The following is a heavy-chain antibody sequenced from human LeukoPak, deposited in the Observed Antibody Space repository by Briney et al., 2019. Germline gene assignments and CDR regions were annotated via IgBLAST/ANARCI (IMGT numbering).Heavy chain of an antibody. Sequence: SQTLSLTCTVSGDSISSGDYYWSWIPQPAGKGLEWIGRISSSGSTNYNPSLKGRVTISVDTSKNQFSLKLSSVTAADTAVYYCARICSSTSCLVDYWGQGTLVTVSS. CDR3: ARICSSTSCLVDY. J-gene: IGHJ4*02. CDR2: ISSSGST. CDR1: GDSISSGDYY. D-gene: IGHD2-2*01. V-gene: IGHV4-61*02.